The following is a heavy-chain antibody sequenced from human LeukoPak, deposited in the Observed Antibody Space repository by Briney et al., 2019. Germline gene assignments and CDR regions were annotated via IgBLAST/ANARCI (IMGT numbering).Heavy chain of an antibody. CDR2: IYHSGST. CDR1: GGSISSGGYY. D-gene: IGHD1-26*01. V-gene: IGHV4-30-2*01. CDR3: ARDGRFAAYEPDY. J-gene: IGHJ4*02. Sequence: PSETLSLTCTVSGGSISSGGYYWSWIRQPPGKGLEWIGYIYHSGSTYYNPSLKSRVTISVDRSKNQFSLKLSSVTAADTAVYYCARDGRFAAYEPDYWGQGTLVTVSS.